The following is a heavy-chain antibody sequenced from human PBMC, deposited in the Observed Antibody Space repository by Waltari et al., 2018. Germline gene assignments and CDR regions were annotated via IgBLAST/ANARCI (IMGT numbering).Heavy chain of an antibody. J-gene: IGHJ6*03. D-gene: IGHD1-1*01. CDR2: IYHSGST. CDR3: ASPNLREDYYYYMDV. Sequence: QVQLQESGPGLVKLSETLSLTCTVSGYSISSGYYWGWIRQPPGKGLEWIGSIYHSGSTYYNPSLKSRVTISVDTSKNQFSLKLSSVTAADTAVYYCASPNLREDYYYYMDVWGKGTTVTVSS. CDR1: GYSISSGYY. V-gene: IGHV4-38-2*02.